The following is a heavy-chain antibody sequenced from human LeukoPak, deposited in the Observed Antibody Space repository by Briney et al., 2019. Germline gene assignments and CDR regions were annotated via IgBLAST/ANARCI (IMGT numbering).Heavy chain of an antibody. Sequence: GGSLRLSCAASGFTFSSYDMHWVRQATGKGLEWVSAIGPAGDTYYPGSVKGRFTISRENAKTSLYLQMNSLRAEDTAFYYCARESPKGFDYWGQGTLVTVSS. J-gene: IGHJ4*02. CDR2: IGPAGDT. CDR1: GFTFSSYD. V-gene: IGHV3-13*04. CDR3: ARESPKGFDY.